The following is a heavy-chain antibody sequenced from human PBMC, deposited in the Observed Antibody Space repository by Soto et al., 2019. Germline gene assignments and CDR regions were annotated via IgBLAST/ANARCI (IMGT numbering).Heavy chain of an antibody. CDR1: GGFIGSNGYY. CDR2: IYYNGRT. V-gene: IGHV4-39*07. D-gene: IGHD2-15*01. Sequence: SETLSLTCTVSGGFIGSNGYYWGWIRQSPGKGLEWIGNIYYNGRTYYKPSLSSRVTISADTSKNQFSLKLSSVTAADTAVYYCARGEERVAMSSGYWGQGTIVTVSS. J-gene: IGHJ4*02. CDR3: ARGEERVAMSSGY.